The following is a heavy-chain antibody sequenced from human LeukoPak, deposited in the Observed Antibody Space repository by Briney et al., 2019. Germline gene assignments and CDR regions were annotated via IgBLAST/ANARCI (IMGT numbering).Heavy chain of an antibody. CDR1: GYTFTGYY. CDR2: INPNGGGT. V-gene: IGHV1-2*02. D-gene: IGHD1-14*01. J-gene: IGHJ4*02. Sequence: GASVKVSCKASGYTFTGYYMYWVRQAPGQGLEWMGWINPNGGGTNYAQKFQGRVTMTRNTSISTAYMELSSLRSEDTAVYYCARGRGYNDYWGQGTLVTVSS. CDR3: ARGRGYNDY.